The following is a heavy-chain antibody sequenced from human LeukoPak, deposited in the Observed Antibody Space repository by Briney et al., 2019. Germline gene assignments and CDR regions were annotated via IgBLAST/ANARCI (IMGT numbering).Heavy chain of an antibody. CDR2: IDHSGTS. V-gene: IGHV4-34*01. Sequence: SETLSLTCAVYGGSFSGYYWSWVRQPPGKGLEWIGEIDHSGTSNYNPSLKSRVTLSVDTSKNQFSLKLRSATAADTALYYCARRPRNSGSYDGPSGLDYWGQGTLVTVSS. CDR1: GGSFSGYY. J-gene: IGHJ4*02. D-gene: IGHD1-26*01. CDR3: ARRPRNSGSYDGPSGLDY.